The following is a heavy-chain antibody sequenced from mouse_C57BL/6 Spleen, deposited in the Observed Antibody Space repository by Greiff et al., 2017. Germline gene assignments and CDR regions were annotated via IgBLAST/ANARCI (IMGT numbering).Heavy chain of an antibody. Sequence: QVQLQQSGAELVRPGASVTLSCKASGSTFTDYEMHWVKQSPVPGLDWIGAIDPETGGTAYNQKFKGKAILTADKSSGTAYMELRSLTSEASAVYYSTRWGRGDRFAYWGKGTLVTVSA. V-gene: IGHV1-15*01. D-gene: IGHD3-3*01. J-gene: IGHJ3*01. CDR2: IDPETGGT. CDR3: TRWGRGDRFAY. CDR1: GSTFTDYE.